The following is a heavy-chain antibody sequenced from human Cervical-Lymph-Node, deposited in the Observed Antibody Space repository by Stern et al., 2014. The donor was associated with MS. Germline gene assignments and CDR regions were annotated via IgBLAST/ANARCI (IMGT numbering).Heavy chain of an antibody. CDR1: GDSISSYTHY. J-gene: IGHJ4*02. V-gene: IGHV4-39*01. D-gene: IGHD2-8*02. CDR2: VYYSGAT. CDR3: AKHACTGAACPFDL. Sequence: VQLVESGPGLVKPSETLSLTCAVSGDSISSYTHYWAWIRQPPGKGLEWIGSVYYSGATYYNPSLKSPVTISVDTSKNHFSLGLNFVPAADTAVYYCAKHACTGAACPFDLWGQGTLVTVSS.